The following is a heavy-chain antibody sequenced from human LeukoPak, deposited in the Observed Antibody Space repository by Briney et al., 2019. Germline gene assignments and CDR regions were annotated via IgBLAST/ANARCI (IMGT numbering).Heavy chain of an antibody. J-gene: IGHJ4*02. V-gene: IGHV3-33*01. CDR3: ARDPAGNRGNFDY. D-gene: IGHD6-13*01. CDR2: IWYDGTNK. CDR1: GITFSHYG. Sequence: GRSLRLSCTASGITFSHYGMHWVRQAPGRGLEWGAGIWYDGTNKYYAESVKGRFTISRDNSRNTLYLQMNSLRVEDTAVYFCARDPAGNRGNFDYWGQGTLVTVSS.